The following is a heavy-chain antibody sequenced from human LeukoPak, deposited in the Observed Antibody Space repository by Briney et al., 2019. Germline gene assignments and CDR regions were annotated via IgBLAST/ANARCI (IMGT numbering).Heavy chain of an antibody. D-gene: IGHD3-10*01. CDR2: IYSGGST. V-gene: IGHV3-53*01. Sequence: GGSLRLSCAASGFTLSSNYMSWVRQAQGKGLEWVSVIYSGGSTYYADSVKGRFTISRDNSKNTLYLQMNSLRAEDTAVYYCARDQKRHGVRGVDYYYGMDVWGQGTTVTVSS. CDR3: ARDQKRHGVRGVDYYYGMDV. J-gene: IGHJ6*02. CDR1: GFTLSSNY.